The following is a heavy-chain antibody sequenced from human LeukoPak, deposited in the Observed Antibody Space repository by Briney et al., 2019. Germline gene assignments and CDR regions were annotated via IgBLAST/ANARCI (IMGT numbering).Heavy chain of an antibody. J-gene: IGHJ4*02. CDR3: AKDMWIQLSTAFDY. Sequence: GGSLRLSCAASEFTFRSYAMSWVRQAPGKGLEWVSAISGSGATTYYADSVKGRFTISRDNSKNTLYLQMNSLRAEDTAVYYCAKDMWIQLSTAFDYWGQGTLVTVSS. CDR1: EFTFRSYA. V-gene: IGHV3-23*01. D-gene: IGHD5-18*01. CDR2: ISGSGATT.